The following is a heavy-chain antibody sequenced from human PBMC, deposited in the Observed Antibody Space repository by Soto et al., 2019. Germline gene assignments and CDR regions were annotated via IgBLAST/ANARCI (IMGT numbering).Heavy chain of an antibody. V-gene: IGHV4-61*01. CDR1: GGSVSSGSYY. J-gene: IGHJ4*02. CDR2: IYYSGST. Sequence: SETLSLTCTVSGGSVSSGSYYWSWIRQPPGKGLEWIGYIYYSGSTNYNPSLKSRVTISVDTSKNQFSLKLSSVTAADTAVYYCARDEEERGATIFDYWGQGTLVTVSS. CDR3: ARDEEERGATIFDY. D-gene: IGHD5-12*01.